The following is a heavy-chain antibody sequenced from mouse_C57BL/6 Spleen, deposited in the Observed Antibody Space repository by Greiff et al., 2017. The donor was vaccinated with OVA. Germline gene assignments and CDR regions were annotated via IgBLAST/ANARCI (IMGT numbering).Heavy chain of an antibody. CDR1: GYTFTSYG. CDR2: IYIGNGYT. V-gene: IGHV1-58*01. J-gene: IGHJ1*03. CDR3: ARSYYYGSSSNWYFDV. Sequence: SGAELVRPGSSVKMSCKTSGYTFTSYGINWVKQRPGQGLEWIGYIYIGNGYTEYNEKFKGKATLTSDTSSSTAYMQLSSLTSEDSAIYFCARSYYYGSSSNWYFDVWGTGTTVTVSS. D-gene: IGHD1-1*01.